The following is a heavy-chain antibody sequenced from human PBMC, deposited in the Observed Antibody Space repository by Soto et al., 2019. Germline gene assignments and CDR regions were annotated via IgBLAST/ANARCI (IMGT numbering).Heavy chain of an antibody. J-gene: IGHJ5*02. D-gene: IGHD1-1*01. CDR1: AGSFSGYP. CDR3: ERGWRFDP. V-gene: IGHV4-34*01. CDR2: INHSGTT. Sequence: SQNLSVTCGVYAGSFSGYPWNWIRQSPGQGLEWIGEINHSGTTKYNPSLERPINLSVDTPKKQFSLKMFSVTAADTAIYYCERGWRFDPWGQGTQVTVS.